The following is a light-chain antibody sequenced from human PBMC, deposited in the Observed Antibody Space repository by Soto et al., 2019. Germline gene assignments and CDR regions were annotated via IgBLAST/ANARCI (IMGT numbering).Light chain of an antibody. CDR3: AAWDDSLNAVV. J-gene: IGLJ2*01. V-gene: IGLV1-44*01. CDR2: SNN. Sequence: QPVLTQPPSASGTPGQRVTISCSGSSSNIGRNTVNWYQHLPGTAPKLLIYSNNQRPSGVPDRFSGSKSGTSASLATSGLQSEDEADYYCAAWDDSLNAVVFGGGTKLTVL. CDR1: SSNIGRNT.